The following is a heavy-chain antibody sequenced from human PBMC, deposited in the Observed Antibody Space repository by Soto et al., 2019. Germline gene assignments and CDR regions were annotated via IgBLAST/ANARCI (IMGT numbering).Heavy chain of an antibody. J-gene: IGHJ6*02. D-gene: IGHD3-3*01. V-gene: IGHV1-2*02. CDR2: INPNSCGS. Sequence: SVNVSRQPSGYRLPGYYMHWVRQAPGQGLEWMGWINPNSCGSNYAQKFQGRVTITRVKSISTAYMELSRMRSDDTAVYYCARGHARDRFWSGYYSGVYGGMDVWGQGTTVTVSS. CDR3: ARGHARDRFWSGYYSGVYGGMDV. CDR1: GYRLPGYY.